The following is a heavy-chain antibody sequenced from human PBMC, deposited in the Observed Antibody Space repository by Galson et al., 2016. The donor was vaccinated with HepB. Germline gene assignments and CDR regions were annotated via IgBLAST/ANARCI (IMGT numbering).Heavy chain of an antibody. CDR2: ISYDGSNK. Sequence: SLRLSCAASGFTFSSYAMHWVRQAPGKGLEWVAVISYDGSNKYYADSVKGRFTISRDNSKNTLYLQMSSLRAEDTAVYYCARDQNRHYSSGWGYDYYGLDVWGQGTTVTVSS. D-gene: IGHD6-19*01. CDR1: GFTFSSYA. V-gene: IGHV3-30*04. CDR3: ARDQNRHYSSGWGYDYYGLDV. J-gene: IGHJ6*02.